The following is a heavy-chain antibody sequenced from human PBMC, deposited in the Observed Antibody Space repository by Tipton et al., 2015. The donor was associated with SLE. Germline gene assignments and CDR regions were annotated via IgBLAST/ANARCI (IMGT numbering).Heavy chain of an antibody. CDR3: ARVERAARGFDY. J-gene: IGHJ4*02. Sequence: TLSLTCTVSGGSISGYYWSWIRQPPGKGLEWIGYIYYSGSTNYNPSLKSRVTISVDTSKNQFSLKLSSVTAADTAVYYCARVERAARGFDYWGQGTLVTVSS. CDR1: GGSISGYY. V-gene: IGHV4-59*01. D-gene: IGHD6-13*01. CDR2: IYYSGST.